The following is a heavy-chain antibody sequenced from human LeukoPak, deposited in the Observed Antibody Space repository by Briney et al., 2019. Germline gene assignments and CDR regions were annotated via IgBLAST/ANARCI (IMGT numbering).Heavy chain of an antibody. CDR2: IYTSGST. V-gene: IGHV4-61*02. CDR3: ARDPRGSRDAFDI. Sequence: TLSLTCTVSGGSISSGSYYWSWIRQPAGKGLEWIGRIYTSGSTNYNPSLKSRVTISVDTSKNQFSLKLSSVTAADTAVYYCARDPRGSRDAFDIWGQGTMVTVSS. CDR1: GGSISSGSYY. D-gene: IGHD3-10*01. J-gene: IGHJ3*02.